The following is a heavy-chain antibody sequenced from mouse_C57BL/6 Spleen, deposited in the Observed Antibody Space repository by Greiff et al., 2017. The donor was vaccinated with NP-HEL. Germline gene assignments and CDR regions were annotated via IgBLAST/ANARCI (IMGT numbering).Heavy chain of an antibody. V-gene: IGHV1-72*01. Sequence: VQLQQSGSALVKPGAEGKRAGRVSGYAFTSYWMHWVKQRPGRGLEWIGRIDPNSGGTKYNEKFKSKATLTVDKPSSTAYMQLSSLTSEDSAVYYCARTAYFDYWGQGTTLTVSS. J-gene: IGHJ2*01. CDR3: ARTAYFDY. CDR2: IDPNSGGT. CDR1: GYAFTSYW.